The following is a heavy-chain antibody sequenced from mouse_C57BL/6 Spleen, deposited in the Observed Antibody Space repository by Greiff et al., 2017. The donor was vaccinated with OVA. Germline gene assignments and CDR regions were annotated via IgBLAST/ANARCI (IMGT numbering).Heavy chain of an antibody. CDR3: ARSQGSWFAY. CDR1: GYTFTSYW. CDR2: INPSNGGT. V-gene: IGHV1-53*01. Sequence: QVHVKQSGTELVKPGASVKLSCKASGYTFTSYWMHWVKQRPGQGLEWIGNINPSNGGTNYNEKFKSKATLTVDKSSSTAYMQLSSLTSEDSAVYYCARSQGSWFAYWGQGTLVTVSA. J-gene: IGHJ3*01.